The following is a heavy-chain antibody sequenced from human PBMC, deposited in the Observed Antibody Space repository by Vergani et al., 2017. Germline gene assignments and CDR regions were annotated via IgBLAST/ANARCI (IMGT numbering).Heavy chain of an antibody. CDR2: ISGSGGST. CDR3: AKDPVTYSSGLNWFDP. D-gene: IGHD6-19*01. CDR1: GFTFSSYA. V-gene: IGHV3-23*01. Sequence: EVQLLESGGGLVQPGGSLRLSCAASGFTFSSYAMSWVRQAPGKGLEWVSAISGSGGSTYYADSVKGRFTISRDNSKNTLYLQMNSLRAEDTAVYYCAKDPVTYSSGLNWFDPWGQGTLVTVSS. J-gene: IGHJ5*02.